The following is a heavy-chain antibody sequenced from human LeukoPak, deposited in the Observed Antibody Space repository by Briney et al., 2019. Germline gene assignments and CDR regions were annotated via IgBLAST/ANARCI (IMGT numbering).Heavy chain of an antibody. J-gene: IGHJ3*02. CDR3: ARQKGERLHDAFDI. V-gene: IGHV5-51*01. CDR1: GYSFTNYW. D-gene: IGHD2-21*01. CDR2: IYPGDSDA. Sequence: GESLKISCKGSGYSFTNYWIGWVRQMPGKGLEWMGIIYPGDSDARYSPPFQGQVTMSADKSISTAYLQWSSLKASDTAIYYCARQKGERLHDAFDIWGQGTMVTVSS.